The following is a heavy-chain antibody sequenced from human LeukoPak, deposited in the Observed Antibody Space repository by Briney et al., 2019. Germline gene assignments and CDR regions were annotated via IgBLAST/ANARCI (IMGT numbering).Heavy chain of an antibody. V-gene: IGHV4-4*02. Sequence: PSETLSLTCAVSGGSISSSNWWSWVRQPPGKGLEWIGEIYHSGSTNYNPSLKSRVTISVDTSKNQFSLKLTSVTAADTAMYYCARGLYYYYFWGQGTLVTVSS. CDR3: ARGLYYYYF. CDR2: IYHSGST. CDR1: GGSISSSNW. J-gene: IGHJ4*02. D-gene: IGHD3/OR15-3a*01.